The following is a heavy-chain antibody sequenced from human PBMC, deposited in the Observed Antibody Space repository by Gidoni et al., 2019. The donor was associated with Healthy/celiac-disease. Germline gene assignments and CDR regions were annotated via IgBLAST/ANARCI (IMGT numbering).Heavy chain of an antibody. CDR2: IYYSGST. CDR1: GGSISSSSYY. J-gene: IGHJ4*02. D-gene: IGHD5-18*01. CDR3: ARTEAYTAMVDY. Sequence: QLQLQESGPGLVKPSETLSLTCTVSGGSISSSSYYWGWIRQPPGKGLEWIGSIYYSGSTYYNPSLKSRVTISVDTSKNQFSLKLSSVTAADTAVYYCARTEAYTAMVDYWGQGTLVTVSS. V-gene: IGHV4-39*01.